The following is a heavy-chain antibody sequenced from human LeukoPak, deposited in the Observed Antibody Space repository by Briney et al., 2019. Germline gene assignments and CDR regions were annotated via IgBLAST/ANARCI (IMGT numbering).Heavy chain of an antibody. CDR1: GGSFSGYY. J-gene: IGHJ3*02. CDR3: ARSLTRDAFDI. D-gene: IGHD7-27*01. V-gene: IGHV4-34*01. CDR2: INHSGST. Sequence: SETLSLPCAVYGGSFSGYYWSWIRPPPGKGLEWIGEINHSGSTNYNPSLKSRVTISVDTSKNQFSLKLSSVTAADTAVYYCARSLTRDAFDIWGQGTMVTVSS.